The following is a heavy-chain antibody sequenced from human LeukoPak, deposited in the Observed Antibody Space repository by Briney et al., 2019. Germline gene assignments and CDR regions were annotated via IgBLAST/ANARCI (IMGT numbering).Heavy chain of an antibody. J-gene: IGHJ5*01. CDR3: ARVAVSGPTGWFDS. V-gene: IGHV3-21*01. Sequence: GGSLRLSCAGSGFALKSYSLTWVRQAPGKGLEWVSSISSTSAYIHYADSVKGRFTISRDNVDNVVYLEMNSLGAEDTATYYCARVAVSGPTGWFDSWGQGTLVIVST. D-gene: IGHD2-8*02. CDR2: ISSTSAYI. CDR1: GFALKSYS.